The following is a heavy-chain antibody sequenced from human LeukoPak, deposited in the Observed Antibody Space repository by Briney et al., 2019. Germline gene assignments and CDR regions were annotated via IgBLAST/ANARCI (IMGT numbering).Heavy chain of an antibody. CDR2: ISSDGGGT. J-gene: IGHJ4*02. CDR1: GLTFSNYG. V-gene: IGHV3-64*01. CDR3: ARERYDSSGYWYLDY. D-gene: IGHD3-22*01. Sequence: GGSLRLSCAASGLTFSNYGIHWVRQAPGKGLEYVSAISSDGGGTYYANSVKGRFTISRDNSKNTMYLQTGSLRAEDMAVYYCARERYDSSGYWYLDYWGQGTLVTVSS.